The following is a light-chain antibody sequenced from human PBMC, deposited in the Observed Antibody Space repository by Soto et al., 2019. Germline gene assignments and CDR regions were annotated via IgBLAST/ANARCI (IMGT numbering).Light chain of an antibody. CDR2: AAS. J-gene: IGKJ2*01. CDR1: QSISTY. Sequence: DIQMTQPPSSLSASVGDRVTIACRASQSISTYLNWYQQKPGKAPKLLMHAASSLDRGVPSRFSGSGSGTEFTLTVSSLQPEDFATYHCQQHNSYPYTFGQGTKVDIK. CDR3: QQHNSYPYT. V-gene: IGKV1-17*01.